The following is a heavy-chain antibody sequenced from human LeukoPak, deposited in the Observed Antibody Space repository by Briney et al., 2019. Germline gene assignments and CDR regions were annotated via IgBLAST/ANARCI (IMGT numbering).Heavy chain of an antibody. CDR1: GGSISSGGYY. D-gene: IGHD6-19*01. Sequence: PSETLSLTCTVSGGSISSGGYYWSWIRQHPGKGLEWIGYIYYSGSTYYNPSLKSRVTISVDTSKNQFSLKLSSVTAADTAMYYCATMGSGWPFYYYYGMDVWGQGTTVTVSS. J-gene: IGHJ6*02. CDR2: IYYSGST. V-gene: IGHV4-31*03. CDR3: ATMGSGWPFYYYYGMDV.